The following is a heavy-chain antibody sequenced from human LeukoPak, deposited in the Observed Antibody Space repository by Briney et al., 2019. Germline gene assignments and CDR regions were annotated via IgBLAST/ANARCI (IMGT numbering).Heavy chain of an antibody. D-gene: IGHD1-1*01. CDR2: IYYSGST. V-gene: IGHV4-30-4*07. Sequence: PSETLSLTCTVSGGSITSGSYSWSWIRQPPGKGLEWIGYIYYSGSTYNNPSLKSRVTISVDTSKNQFSLKLSSVTAADTAVYYCARGGYDDYNWFDPWGQGTLVTVSS. CDR1: GGSITSGSYS. J-gene: IGHJ5*02. CDR3: ARGGYDDYNWFDP.